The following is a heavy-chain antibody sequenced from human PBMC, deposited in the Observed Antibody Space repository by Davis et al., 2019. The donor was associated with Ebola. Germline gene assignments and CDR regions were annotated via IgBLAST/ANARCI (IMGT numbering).Heavy chain of an antibody. D-gene: IGHD3-16*01. Sequence: LRLSCTVSGGSISSGGYYWSWIRQHPGKGLEWIGYIYYSGSTYYNPSLKSRVTISVDTSKNQFSLKLSSVTAADTAVYYCARAGRGSYFDYWGQGTLVTVSS. J-gene: IGHJ4*02. V-gene: IGHV4-31*03. CDR3: ARAGRGSYFDY. CDR1: GGSISSGGYY. CDR2: IYYSGST.